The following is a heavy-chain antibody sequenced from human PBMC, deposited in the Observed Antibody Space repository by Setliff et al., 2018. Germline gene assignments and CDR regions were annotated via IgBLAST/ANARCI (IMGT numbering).Heavy chain of an antibody. Sequence: PGGSLRLSCAASGFAFVGVEIHWVRQASGKGLEWVGRIRNKFNSLATQYGESFKGRFTISRDDSKNTAYLQMRSLKGEDTAVYYCSSSSSVAFDIWGQGTMVTVSS. D-gene: IGHD6-13*01. CDR3: SSSSSVAFDI. CDR1: GFAFVGVE. V-gene: IGHV3-73*01. CDR2: IRNKFNSLAT. J-gene: IGHJ3*02.